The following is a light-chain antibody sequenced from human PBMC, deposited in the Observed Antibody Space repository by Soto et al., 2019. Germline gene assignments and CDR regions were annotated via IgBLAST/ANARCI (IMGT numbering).Light chain of an antibody. CDR3: QQYDTYST. CDR1: QGISSY. J-gene: IGKJ1*01. Sequence: DIQMTQSPSTLYASVGDRVTITCRASQGISSYLGWYQQKPGKAPKLLIFDASSLESGVPSRFSGSGSGTGFTLTISSLQPDDFATYYCQQYDTYSTFGQGTKVDIK. V-gene: IGKV1-5*01. CDR2: DAS.